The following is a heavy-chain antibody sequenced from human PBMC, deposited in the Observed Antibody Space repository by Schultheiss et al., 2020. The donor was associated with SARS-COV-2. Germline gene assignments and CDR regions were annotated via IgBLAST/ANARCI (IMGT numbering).Heavy chain of an antibody. CDR3: ARARGAAASRGGMDV. CDR1: GYTFTGYY. Sequence: ASVKVSCKASGYTFTGYYMHWVRQAPGQGLEWMGWISAYNGNTNYAQKFQGRVTITADESTSTAYMELSSLRSEDTAVYYCARARGAAASRGGMDVWGQGTTVTVSS. D-gene: IGHD6-13*01. V-gene: IGHV1-18*04. J-gene: IGHJ6*02. CDR2: ISAYNGNT.